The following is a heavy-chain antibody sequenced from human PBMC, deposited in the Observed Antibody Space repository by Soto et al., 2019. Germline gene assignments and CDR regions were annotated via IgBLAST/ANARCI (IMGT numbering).Heavy chain of an antibody. J-gene: IGHJ4*02. V-gene: IGHV4-59*01. D-gene: IGHD6-19*01. Sequence: QVQLQESGPGLVKPSETLSLTCTVSGGSISSFYWSWIRQSPGRGLEWIGYIYYTGSTHYNPSLKSRLTISVDTSKNQFSLRLSSVTAADTAVYFCARGFLSGWYGDYFDSWGQGTLVTVSS. CDR3: ARGFLSGWYGDYFDS. CDR2: IYYTGST. CDR1: GGSISSFY.